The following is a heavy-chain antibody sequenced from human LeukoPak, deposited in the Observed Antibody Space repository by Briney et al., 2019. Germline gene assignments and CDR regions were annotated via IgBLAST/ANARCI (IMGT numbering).Heavy chain of an antibody. D-gene: IGHD1-26*01. V-gene: IGHV4-38-2*02. J-gene: IGHJ4*02. Sequence: PSETLSLTCTVSGYSISSGYYWGWIRPPPGKGLEWIGTIYRGGSTYYNPSLKSRVTMSVDTSKNQFSLNLSSVTAADTAVYYCARGRGAGDYWGQGTLVTVSS. CDR1: GYSISSGYY. CDR2: IYRGGST. CDR3: ARGRGAGDY.